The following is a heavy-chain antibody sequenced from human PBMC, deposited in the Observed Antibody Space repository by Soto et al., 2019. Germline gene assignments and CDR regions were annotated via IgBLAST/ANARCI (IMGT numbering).Heavy chain of an antibody. V-gene: IGHV3-15*07. CDR1: GFTFSNAW. Sequence: GGSLRLSCAASGFTFSNAWMNWVRQAPGKGLEWVGRIKSKTDGGTTDYAAPVKGRFTISRDDSKNTLYLQMNSLKTEDTAAYYCTTDKYPLASAFDIWGQGTMVTVSS. CDR3: TTDKYPLASAFDI. J-gene: IGHJ3*02. D-gene: IGHD2-2*02. CDR2: IKSKTDGGTT.